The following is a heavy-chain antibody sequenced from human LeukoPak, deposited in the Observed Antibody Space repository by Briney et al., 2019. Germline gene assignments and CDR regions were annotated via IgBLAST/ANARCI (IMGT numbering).Heavy chain of an antibody. CDR2: IHPNSGGT. Sequence: ASVKVSCKASGYTFTSYYIHWVRKAPGHGLEWMGYIHPNSGGTSYAQKFQGRVTMTRDISISTAYMELSSLGSDDTAVYYCARELSPGIAAAGTNWFDPWGQGTLVTVSS. D-gene: IGHD6-13*01. CDR3: ARELSPGIAAAGTNWFDP. J-gene: IGHJ5*02. V-gene: IGHV1-2*02. CDR1: GYTFTSYY.